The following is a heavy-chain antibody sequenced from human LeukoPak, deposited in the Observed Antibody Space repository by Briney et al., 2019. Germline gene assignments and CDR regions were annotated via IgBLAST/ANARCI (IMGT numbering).Heavy chain of an antibody. Sequence: GGSLRLSCAASGFTFSDYYMSWIRQAPGKGLEWVSYISSSGSTIYYADSVKGRFTISRDNAKNSPYLQMNSLRAEDTAVYYCARVMIVYAFDIWGQGTMVTVSA. J-gene: IGHJ3*02. CDR1: GFTFSDYY. CDR2: ISSSGSTI. V-gene: IGHV3-11*01. CDR3: ARVMIVYAFDI. D-gene: IGHD3-22*01.